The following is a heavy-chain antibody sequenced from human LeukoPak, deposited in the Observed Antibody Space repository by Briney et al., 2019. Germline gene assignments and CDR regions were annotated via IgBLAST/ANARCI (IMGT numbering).Heavy chain of an antibody. Sequence: GGSLRLSCAASGFTFSSYAMSWVRQAPGKGLEWVSAISGNGGSTYYADSVKGRFTISRDNSKNTLYLQMNSLRAEDTAVYYCAKPNWGLNSYFDYWGQGTLVTVSS. D-gene: IGHD7-27*01. CDR2: ISGNGGST. CDR3: AKPNWGLNSYFDY. J-gene: IGHJ4*02. V-gene: IGHV3-23*01. CDR1: GFTFSSYA.